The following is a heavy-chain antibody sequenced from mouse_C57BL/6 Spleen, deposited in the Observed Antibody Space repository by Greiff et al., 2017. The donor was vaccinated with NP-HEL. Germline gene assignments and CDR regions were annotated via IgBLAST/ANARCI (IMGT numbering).Heavy chain of an antibody. Sequence: EVQVVESGGGLVKPGGSLKLSCAASGFTFSSYAMSWVRQTPEKRLEWVATISDGGSYTYYPDNVKGRFTISRDNAKNNLYLQMSHLKSEDTAMYYCARVPYSYYFDYWGQGTTLTVSS. D-gene: IGHD1-2*01. J-gene: IGHJ2*01. CDR3: ARVPYSYYFDY. CDR2: ISDGGSYT. V-gene: IGHV5-4*01. CDR1: GFTFSSYA.